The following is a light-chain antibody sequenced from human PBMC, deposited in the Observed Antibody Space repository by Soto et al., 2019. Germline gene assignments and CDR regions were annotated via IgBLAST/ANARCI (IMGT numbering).Light chain of an antibody. V-gene: IGKV3-20*01. CDR2: GAS. Sequence: EIVLTQSPATLSLSPGERATLSCRASQSVRSYLAWYQQKPGQAPRLLIYGASSRATGIPDRFSGSGSGTDFTLTISRLEPEDFAVYYCQQYGSMPRTFGQGTKVDIK. CDR1: QSVRSY. J-gene: IGKJ1*01. CDR3: QQYGSMPRT.